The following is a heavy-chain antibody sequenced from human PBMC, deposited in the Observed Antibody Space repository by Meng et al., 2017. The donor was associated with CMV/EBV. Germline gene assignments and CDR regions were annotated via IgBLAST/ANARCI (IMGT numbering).Heavy chain of an antibody. CDR1: GGSISSYY. CDR3: AGGEVLGLIFDY. J-gene: IGHJ4*02. CDR2: IYYSGST. D-gene: IGHD1-26*01. V-gene: IGHV4-59*12. Sequence: SETLSLTCTVSGGSISSYYWSWIRQPPGKGLEWIGYIYYSGSTNYNPSLKSRVTISVDTSKNQFSLKLSSVTAADTAVYYCAGGEVLGLIFDYWGQGTLVTVSS.